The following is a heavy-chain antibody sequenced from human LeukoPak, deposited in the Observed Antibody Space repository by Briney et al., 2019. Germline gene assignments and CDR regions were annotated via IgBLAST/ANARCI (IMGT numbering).Heavy chain of an antibody. V-gene: IGHV3-15*01. CDR1: GFTFSNAW. Sequence: KSGGSLRLSCAASGFTFSNAWMSWVRQAPGKGLEWVGRIKSKTDGRTTDYAAPVKGRFTISKDDSKNTLYLQMNSLKTEDTAVYYCHTLPRDILTGHTYSAFGMEVWGPGTPGPVS. CDR3: HTLPRDILTGHTYSAFGMEV. D-gene: IGHD3-9*01. CDR2: IKSKTDGRTT. J-gene: IGHJ6*02.